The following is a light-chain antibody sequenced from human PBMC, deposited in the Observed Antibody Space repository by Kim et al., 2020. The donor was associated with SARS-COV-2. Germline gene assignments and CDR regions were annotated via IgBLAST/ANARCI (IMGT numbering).Light chain of an antibody. CDR2: DAS. CDR3: QQRSNWIT. CDR1: QSVSSY. Sequence: SVSPGERATLSCRASQSVSSYLAWYQQKPGQAPRLLIYDASNRATGIPARFSGSGSGTDFTLTISSLGPEDFAVYYCQQRSNWITFGQGTRLESK. J-gene: IGKJ5*01. V-gene: IGKV3-11*01.